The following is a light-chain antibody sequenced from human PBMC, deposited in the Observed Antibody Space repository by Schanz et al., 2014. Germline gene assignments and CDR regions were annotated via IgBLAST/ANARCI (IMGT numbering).Light chain of an antibody. CDR1: QSIITW. J-gene: IGKJ4*01. Sequence: DIQMTQSPSTLSAFVGDRVTLTCRASQSIITWLAWYQQKPGKAPKLLIYDAYSLQSGVPSRFSGSGSGTDFTLTISSLQPEDFATYYCQQSYSTLALTFGGGTKVEIK. V-gene: IGKV1-5*01. CDR2: DAY. CDR3: QQSYSTLALT.